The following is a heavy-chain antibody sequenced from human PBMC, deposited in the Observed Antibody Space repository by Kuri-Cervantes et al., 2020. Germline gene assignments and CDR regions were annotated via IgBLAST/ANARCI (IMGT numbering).Heavy chain of an antibody. V-gene: IGHV4-34*01. CDR1: GGSFSGYY. J-gene: IGHJ6*03. CDR2: INHSGST. CDR3: AREAYRDYYYMDV. Sequence: GSLRLSCAVYGGSFSGYYWSWIRQPPGKGLEWIGEINHSGSTNYNPSLKSRVTISVDTSKNQFSLKLSSVTDADTAAYYCAREAYRDYYYMDVWGKGTTVTVSS. D-gene: IGHD1-14*01.